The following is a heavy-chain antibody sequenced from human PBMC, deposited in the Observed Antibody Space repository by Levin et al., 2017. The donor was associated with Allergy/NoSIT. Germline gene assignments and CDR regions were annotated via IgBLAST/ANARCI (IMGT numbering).Heavy chain of an antibody. J-gene: IGHJ4*02. CDR1: GFTFRTYW. D-gene: IGHD1-26*01. CDR2: INSDGSST. V-gene: IGHV3-74*01. CDR3: TRSQSGRYY. Sequence: LSLTCAASGFTFRTYWMHWVRQAPGKGLVWVSLINSDGSSTGYADSVKGRFTISRDNAKNTLYLQMNSLRAEDTAVYYCTRSQSGRYYWGQGALVTVSS.